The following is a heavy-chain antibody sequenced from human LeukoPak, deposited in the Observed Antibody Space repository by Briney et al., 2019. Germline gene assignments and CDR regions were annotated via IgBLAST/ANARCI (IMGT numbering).Heavy chain of an antibody. CDR1: TXSXXX. CDR3: ARDAVTADYYYGMDV. V-gene: IGHV3-11*01. D-gene: IGHD2-21*02. Sequence: TXSXXXXSWIRQAPGKGLEWVSYISSSGSTIYYADSVKGRFTISRDNAKNSLYLQMNSLRAEDTAVYYCARDAVTADYYYGMDVWGQGTTVTVSS. J-gene: IGHJ6*02. CDR2: ISSSGSTI.